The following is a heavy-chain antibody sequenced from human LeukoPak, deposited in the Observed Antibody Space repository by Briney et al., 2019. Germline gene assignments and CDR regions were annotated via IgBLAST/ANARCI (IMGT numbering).Heavy chain of an antibody. CDR3: AKAKGPAAWGDWFDP. CDR1: GFTFSSYA. J-gene: IGHJ5*02. V-gene: IGHV3-23*01. CDR2: ISGSGGST. Sequence: GGSLRLSCAASGFTFSSYAMSWVRQAPGKGLEWVSAISGSGGSTYYADSVKGRFTTSRDNSKNTLYLQMNSLRAEDTAVYYCAKAKGPAAWGDWFDPWGQGTLVTVSS. D-gene: IGHD2-2*01.